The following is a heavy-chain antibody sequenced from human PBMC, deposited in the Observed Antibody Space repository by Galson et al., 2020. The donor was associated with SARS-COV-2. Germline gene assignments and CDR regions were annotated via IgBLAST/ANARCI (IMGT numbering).Heavy chain of an antibody. V-gene: IGHV1-2*02. J-gene: IGHJ4*02. CDR2: INPTSGGT. CDR1: GYTFTSYY. D-gene: IGHD3-22*01. CDR3: ARDRYDSNGYDLDD. Sequence: ASVKVSCKASGYTFTSYYMHWVRQAPGQGLEWVGWINPTSGGTAYAQEFQGRVTMTRDTSSTTAYMELSRLRSDDTAVYYCARDRYDSNGYDLDDWGQGTLVTVSS.